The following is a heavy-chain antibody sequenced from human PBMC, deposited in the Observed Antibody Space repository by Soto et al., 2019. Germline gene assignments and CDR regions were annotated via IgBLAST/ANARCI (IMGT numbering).Heavy chain of an antibody. J-gene: IGHJ4*02. Sequence: GGSLRLSCAASGFTFSSYSMNWVRQAPGKGLEWVSSISSSSSYIYYADSVKGRFTISRDNAKNSLYLQMNSLRAEDTAVYYCARDRQHYDYVWGCSDYWGQGTLVTVYS. CDR1: GFTFSSYS. D-gene: IGHD3-16*01. CDR2: ISSSSSYI. CDR3: ARDRQHYDYVWGCSDY. V-gene: IGHV3-21*01.